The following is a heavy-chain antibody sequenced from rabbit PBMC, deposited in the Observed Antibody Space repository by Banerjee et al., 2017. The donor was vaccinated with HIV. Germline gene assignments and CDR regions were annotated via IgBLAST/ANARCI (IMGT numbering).Heavy chain of an antibody. Sequence: QEQLEESGGDLVQPEGSLTLTCKASGFDFSSNAMCWVRQAPGKGLEWIACINSNTGNTVYASWAKGPFTISKTSSTTVTLQMTSLTAADTASYFCARDLAGVISWNFNLWGPGTLVTVS. V-gene: IGHV1S45*01. CDR3: ARDLAGVISWNFNL. J-gene: IGHJ4*01. CDR2: INSNTGNT. D-gene: IGHD1-1*01. CDR1: GFDFSSNA.